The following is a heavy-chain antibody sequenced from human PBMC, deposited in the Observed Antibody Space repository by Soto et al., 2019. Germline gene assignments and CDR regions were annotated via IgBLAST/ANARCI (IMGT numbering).Heavy chain of an antibody. Sequence: QVQLVQSGAEVKKPGSSVKVSCKASGGTFSSYAISWVRQAPGQGLEWMGGIIPIFGTANYAQKSQGRVTITADETTSTAYMELSSLRSEDTAVYYCARDLNPLVWFAPWGQGTLVTVSS. D-gene: IGHD6-13*01. CDR2: IIPIFGTA. J-gene: IGHJ5*02. CDR3: ARDLNPLVWFAP. CDR1: GGTFSSYA. V-gene: IGHV1-69*12.